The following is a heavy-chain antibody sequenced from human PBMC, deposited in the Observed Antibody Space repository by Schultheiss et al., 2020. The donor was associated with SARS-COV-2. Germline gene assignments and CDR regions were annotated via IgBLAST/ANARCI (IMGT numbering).Heavy chain of an antibody. CDR1: GFTFSSYW. Sequence: GGSLRLSFAASGFTFSSYWMSWVRQAPGKGLEWVANIKQDGSEKYYVDSVKGRFTISRDNAKNSLYLQMNSLRAEDTAVYYCARALKPKLGAYYFDYWGQGTLVTVSS. D-gene: IGHD6-6*01. CDR3: ARALKPKLGAYYFDY. V-gene: IGHV3-7*01. J-gene: IGHJ4*02. CDR2: IKQDGSEK.